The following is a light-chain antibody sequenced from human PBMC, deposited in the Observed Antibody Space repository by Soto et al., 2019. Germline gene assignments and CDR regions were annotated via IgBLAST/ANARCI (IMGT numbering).Light chain of an antibody. CDR3: QQYGSSLSWT. J-gene: IGKJ1*01. CDR2: GAS. CDR1: QSVSSSY. V-gene: IGKV3-20*01. Sequence: EIVLTQSPGTLSLSPGERATLSCRASQSVSSSYLAWYQQKPGQAPRLLIYGASSRATGIPDRFSGSGSGRDLTLTISRLEPEDFAVYYCQQYGSSLSWTFGQGTKVEIK.